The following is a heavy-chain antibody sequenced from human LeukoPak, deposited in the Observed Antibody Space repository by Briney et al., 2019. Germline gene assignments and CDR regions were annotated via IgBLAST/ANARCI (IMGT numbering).Heavy chain of an antibody. D-gene: IGHD2-15*01. CDR2: ISGSGGST. Sequence: GGSLRLSCAASGFTFSSYAMSWVRQAPGKGLEWVSAISGSGGSTYYADSVKGRFTISRDNSKNTLYLQMNSLRAEDTAVYYCAKGDRVAGGPYLYNWFAPWGQGTLVTVSS. V-gene: IGHV3-23*01. CDR3: AKGDRVAGGPYLYNWFAP. CDR1: GFTFSSYA. J-gene: IGHJ5*02.